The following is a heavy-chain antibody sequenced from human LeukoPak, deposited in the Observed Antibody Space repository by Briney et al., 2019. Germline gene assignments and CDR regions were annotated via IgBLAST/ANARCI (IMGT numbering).Heavy chain of an antibody. Sequence: ASVKVSCKASGYTFTSYGISWVRQAPGQGLEWMGWINAGNGNTKYSQKFQGRVTITRDTSASTAYMELSSLRSEDTAVYYCARVDHRVVLRWFDPWGQGTLVTVSS. CDR3: ARVDHRVVLRWFDP. CDR2: INAGNGNT. J-gene: IGHJ5*02. D-gene: IGHD2-15*01. V-gene: IGHV1-3*01. CDR1: GYTFTSYG.